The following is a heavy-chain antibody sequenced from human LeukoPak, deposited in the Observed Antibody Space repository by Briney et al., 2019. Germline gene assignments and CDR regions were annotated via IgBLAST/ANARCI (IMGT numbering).Heavy chain of an antibody. CDR3: ARDRYCSSTSCYYHDAFDI. D-gene: IGHD2-2*01. CDR2: IIPIFGTA. Sequence: ASVKVSCKASGGTFSSYAISWVRQAPGQGLEWMGGIIPIFGTANYAQKFQGRGTITADEATSTAFMELSIMGSEDTAVYYCARDRYCSSTSCYYHDAFDIWGQGTLVTVSS. CDR1: GGTFSSYA. J-gene: IGHJ3*02. V-gene: IGHV1-69*01.